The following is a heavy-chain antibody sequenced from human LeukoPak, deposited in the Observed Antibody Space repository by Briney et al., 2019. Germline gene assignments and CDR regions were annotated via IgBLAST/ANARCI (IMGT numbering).Heavy chain of an antibody. CDR3: ARDAAGEDY. J-gene: IGHJ4*02. V-gene: IGHV3-7*03. CDR1: GFTFNNYW. Sequence: GGSLRLSCAASGFTFNNYWMNWVRQAPGKGLEWVANINQDGSKKYYVDSVKGRFTISRDNAKNSLYLQMNSLRAEDTAVYYCARDAAGEDYWGQGTLVTVSS. D-gene: IGHD6-13*01. CDR2: INQDGSKK.